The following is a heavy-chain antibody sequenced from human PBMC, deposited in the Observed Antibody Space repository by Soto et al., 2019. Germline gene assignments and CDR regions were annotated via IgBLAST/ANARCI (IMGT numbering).Heavy chain of an antibody. CDR1: GYSFTSYW. D-gene: IGHD1-20*01. CDR3: ARQSEYNWNRIDY. V-gene: IGHV5-51*01. Sequence: GVPLKISCKGFGYSFTSYWIGWIRQKPGKGLEWMGIIYPGDSDTRYSPSFQGQVTISADKSISTAYLQWSSLKASDTAMYYCARQSEYNWNRIDYWGQGTLVTVSS. J-gene: IGHJ4*02. CDR2: IYPGDSDT.